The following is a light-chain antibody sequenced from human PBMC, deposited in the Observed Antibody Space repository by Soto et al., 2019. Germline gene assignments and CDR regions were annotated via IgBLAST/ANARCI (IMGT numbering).Light chain of an antibody. Sequence: EIVMTQSPATLSVSPGERVTLSCRASQSVGNNLAWYQQKTGQVPRLLIHGASTRATGIPARFSGSGSGTEFTLTISSLQSEDFATYYCQQYNSYSLTFGQGTKVDIK. CDR1: QSVGNN. V-gene: IGKV3-15*01. J-gene: IGKJ1*01. CDR3: QQYNSYSLT. CDR2: GAS.